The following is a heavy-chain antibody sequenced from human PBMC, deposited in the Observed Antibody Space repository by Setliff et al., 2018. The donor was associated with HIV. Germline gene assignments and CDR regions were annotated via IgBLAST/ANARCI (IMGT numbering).Heavy chain of an antibody. CDR3: VRGWDDKVSTISAPYYYYMDV. CDR1: GGSLNGFY. CDR2: VNHRGST. V-gene: IGHV4-34*01. D-gene: IGHD5-12*01. J-gene: IGHJ6*03. Sequence: SETLSLTCAFYGGSLNGFYWGWIRQSPGKGLEWIGEVNHRGSTNFNPSLKSLVTIRVDMSKNQFSLEVTAVTAADTAVYYCVRGWDDKVSTISAPYYYYMDVWGKGTTVTVSS.